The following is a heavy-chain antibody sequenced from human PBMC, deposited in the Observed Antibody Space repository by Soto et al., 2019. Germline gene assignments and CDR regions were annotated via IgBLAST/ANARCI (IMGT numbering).Heavy chain of an antibody. Sequence: RLSCAASGFTFSSYWMHWVRQAPGKGLVWVSRINSDGSSTSYADAVKGRFTISRDNAKNTLYLQMNSPQAKDMAAYYCARDQPRYSGRFDYWGQGTLVTVSS. D-gene: IGHD1-26*01. CDR3: ARDQPRYSGRFDY. V-gene: IGHV3-74*01. J-gene: IGHJ4*02. CDR2: INSDGSST. CDR1: GFTFSSYW.